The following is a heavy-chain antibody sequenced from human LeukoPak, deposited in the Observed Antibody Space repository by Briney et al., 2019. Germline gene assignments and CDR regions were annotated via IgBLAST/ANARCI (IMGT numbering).Heavy chain of an antibody. CDR1: GGSISSGGYS. CDR3: ASGGYSYGFDY. V-gene: IGHV4-30-2*01. J-gene: IGHJ4*02. Sequence: PSETLSLTCAVSGGSISSGGYSWSWIRQPPGKGLEWIGYIYHNGSTYYSPPLKSRVTISVDRSKNQLSLKLSSVTAADTAMYYCASGGYSYGFDYWGQGTLVTVSS. D-gene: IGHD5-18*01. CDR2: IYHNGST.